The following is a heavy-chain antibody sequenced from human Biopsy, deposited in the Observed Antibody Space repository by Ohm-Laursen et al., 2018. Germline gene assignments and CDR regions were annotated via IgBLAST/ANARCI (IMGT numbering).Heavy chain of an antibody. Sequence: SDTLSLTCAVSGGSISGYHWSWIRKSPGKGLEWLAYIPYTGGITSNPSLNGRATMSLDTSKNQFSLRLIYVTAADTAVYYCARMPHFDYWGQGILVTVSS. D-gene: IGHD2-2*01. CDR1: GGSISGYH. V-gene: IGHV4-59*07. CDR3: ARMPHFDY. J-gene: IGHJ4*02. CDR2: IPYTGGI.